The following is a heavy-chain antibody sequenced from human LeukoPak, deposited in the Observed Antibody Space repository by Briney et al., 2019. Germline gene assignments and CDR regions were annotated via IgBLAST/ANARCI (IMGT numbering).Heavy chain of an antibody. CDR3: ARVVGSYHKFDY. J-gene: IGHJ4*02. Sequence: PGGSLRLSCAASGFTFSSYWMHWARQAPGKGLVWVSRINSDGSSTSYADSVKGRFTISRDNAKNTLYLQMNSLRAEDTAVYYCARVVGSYHKFDYWGQGTLVTVSS. CDR1: GFTFSSYW. D-gene: IGHD1-26*01. V-gene: IGHV3-74*01. CDR2: INSDGSST.